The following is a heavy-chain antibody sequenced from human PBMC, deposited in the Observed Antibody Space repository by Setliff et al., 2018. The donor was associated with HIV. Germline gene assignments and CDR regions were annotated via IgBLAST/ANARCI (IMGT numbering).Heavy chain of an antibody. J-gene: IGHJ4*02. CDR3: AGGPGTTSIDY. Sequence: PSETLSLTCTAPSGSFSPDSYNWNWIRQTPGKGLEWIGEINHSGSTNYNMSLWSRVTISLDASRNQFSLELISVTAADTAVYYCAGGPGTTSIDYWAQGTLVTVSS. CDR1: SGSFSPDSYN. D-gene: IGHD1-26*01. V-gene: IGHV4-34*01. CDR2: INHSGST.